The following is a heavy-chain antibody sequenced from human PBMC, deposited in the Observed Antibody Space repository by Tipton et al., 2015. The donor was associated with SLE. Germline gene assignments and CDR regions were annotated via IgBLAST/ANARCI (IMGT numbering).Heavy chain of an antibody. V-gene: IGHV4-39*01. CDR3: ARHYQLLLPNWFDP. CDR2: IYYSGST. D-gene: IGHD2-2*01. CDR1: GGSISSSSYY. Sequence: TLSLTCTVSGGSISSSSYYWGWIRQPPGKGLEWIGSIYYSGSTYYNPSLKSRVTISVDTSKNQFSLKLSSVTAADTAVYYCARHYQLLLPNWFDPWGQGTLVTVSS. J-gene: IGHJ5*02.